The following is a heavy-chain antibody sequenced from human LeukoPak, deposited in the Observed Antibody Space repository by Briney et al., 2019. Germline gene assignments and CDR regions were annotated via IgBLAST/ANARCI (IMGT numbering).Heavy chain of an antibody. CDR1: GFTFSSYS. Sequence: PGGSLRLSCAASGFTFSSYSMNWVRQAPGKGLEWVSSISSSSSYIYYADSVKGRFTISRDNAKNSLYLQMNSLRAEDTAVYYCARGSGYYDSSGEFDFWGQGTRFTVSS. D-gene: IGHD3-22*01. J-gene: IGHJ4*02. V-gene: IGHV3-21*01. CDR2: ISSSSSYI. CDR3: ARGSGYYDSSGEFDF.